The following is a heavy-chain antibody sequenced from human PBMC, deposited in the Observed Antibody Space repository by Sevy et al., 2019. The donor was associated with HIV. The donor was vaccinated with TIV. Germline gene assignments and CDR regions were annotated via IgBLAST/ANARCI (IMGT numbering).Heavy chain of an antibody. D-gene: IGHD3-22*01. V-gene: IGHV1-24*01. CDR1: GYTRTALS. CDR2: FDPEDGER. CDR3: ATTKDYYESSGDPFDY. Sequence: ASVKVSCKVSGYTRTALSMHWVRQTPGKGLEWMGSFDPEDGERIYAQKFQVRVAMTEDTSTDTAYMELSSLRSDDTAVYYCATTKDYYESSGDPFDYWGQGTLVTVSS. J-gene: IGHJ4*02.